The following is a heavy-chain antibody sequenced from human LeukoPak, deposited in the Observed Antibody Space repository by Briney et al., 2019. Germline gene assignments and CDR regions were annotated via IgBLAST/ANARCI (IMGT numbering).Heavy chain of an antibody. CDR2: INTDGSST. D-gene: IGHD6-13*01. J-gene: IGHJ4*02. CDR1: GFTFSHYW. Sequence: PGGSLRLSCVAAGFTFSHYWMHWVRHAPGEGLVWVSRINTDGSSTSYADSVKGRFTISRDNAKNTLYLQMNSLRAEDTAVYYCARWRRENIAVAGTDYFDYWGQGTLVTVSS. V-gene: IGHV3-74*01. CDR3: ARWRRENIAVAGTDYFDY.